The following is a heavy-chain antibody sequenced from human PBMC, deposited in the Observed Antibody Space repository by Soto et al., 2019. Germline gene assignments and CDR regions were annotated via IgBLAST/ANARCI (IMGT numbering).Heavy chain of an antibody. V-gene: IGHV3-7*01. J-gene: IGHJ4*02. CDR1: GFTFSSYW. CDR2: INQDGNED. Sequence: GGSLRLSCAASGFTFSSYWMIWVRQAPGKGLEWVANINQDGNEDNLLDSVKGRFTISRDNAKNSLFLQMNSLRVDDTAVYYCARTGDGHHDFLDYWGQGALVTVSS. D-gene: IGHD1-1*01. CDR3: ARTGDGHHDFLDY.